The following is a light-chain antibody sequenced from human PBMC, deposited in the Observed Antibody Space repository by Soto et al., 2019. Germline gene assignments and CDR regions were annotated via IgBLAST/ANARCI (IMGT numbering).Light chain of an antibody. CDR2: EVS. CDR3: SSYTRSSTLV. J-gene: IGLJ3*02. Sequence: QSVLTQPASVSGSPGQSITIFCTGTSTDIGGYNFVSWYQHHPGKAPKLIIYEVSNRPSGVSNRFSGSKSGNTASLTISGLQAEDEADYYCSSYTRSSTLVFGGGTKVTVL. V-gene: IGLV2-14*01. CDR1: STDIGGYNF.